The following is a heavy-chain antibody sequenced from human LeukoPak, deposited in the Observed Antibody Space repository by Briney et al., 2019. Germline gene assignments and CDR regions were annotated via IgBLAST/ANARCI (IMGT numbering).Heavy chain of an antibody. J-gene: IGHJ4*02. V-gene: IGHV3-30-3*01. Sequence: PGGSLRLSCAASGFTFSSYAMHWVRQAPGKGLERVAVISYDGSNKYYADSVKGRFTISRDNSKNTLYLQMNSLRAEDTAVYYCARDQTRGAHGDYFDYWGQGTLVTVSS. D-gene: IGHD4-17*01. CDR3: ARDQTRGAHGDYFDY. CDR1: GFTFSSYA. CDR2: ISYDGSNK.